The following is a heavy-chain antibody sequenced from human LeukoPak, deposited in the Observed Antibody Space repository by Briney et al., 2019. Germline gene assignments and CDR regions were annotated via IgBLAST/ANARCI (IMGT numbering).Heavy chain of an antibody. D-gene: IGHD5-18*01. J-gene: IGHJ5*02. CDR1: GFTFSSYE. CDR2: ISSSVSTI. V-gene: IGHV3-48*03. Sequence: GGSLRLSCAASGFTFSSYEMNWVRQAPGKGLEWVSYISSSVSTIYYADSVKGRFTISRDNAKNTLYLQMNSLRAEDTAVYYCARDPHGYWWFDPWGQGTLVTVSS. CDR3: ARDPHGYWWFDP.